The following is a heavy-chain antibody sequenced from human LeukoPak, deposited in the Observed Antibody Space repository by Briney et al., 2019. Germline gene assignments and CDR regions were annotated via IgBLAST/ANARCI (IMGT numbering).Heavy chain of an antibody. CDR2: INPNSGGT. J-gene: IGHJ3*02. Sequence: ASVKVSCKAPGYTFTGYYMHWVRQAPGQGLEWMGWINPNSGGTNYAQKFQGRVTMTRDTSISTAYMELSRLRSDDTAVYYCARDTRYYYDSSATSDAFDIWGQGTMVTVSS. CDR3: ARDTRYYYDSSATSDAFDI. CDR1: GYTFTGYY. V-gene: IGHV1-2*02. D-gene: IGHD3-22*01.